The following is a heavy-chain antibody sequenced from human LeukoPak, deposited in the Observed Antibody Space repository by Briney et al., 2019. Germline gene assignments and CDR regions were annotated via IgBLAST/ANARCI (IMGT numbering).Heavy chain of an antibody. V-gene: IGHV4-38-2*02. J-gene: IGHJ4*02. CDR1: GYSISSGHF. Sequence: SETLSLTCTVSGYSISSGHFWGWIRQPPGKGPEWIGSIFHSGSTYYNPSLKSRVTFSVDTSKNQFSLRLTSVTAADTALYYCARVRYNWNRDFDYWGQGTLVTVSS. CDR2: IFHSGST. CDR3: ARVRYNWNRDFDY. D-gene: IGHD1-20*01.